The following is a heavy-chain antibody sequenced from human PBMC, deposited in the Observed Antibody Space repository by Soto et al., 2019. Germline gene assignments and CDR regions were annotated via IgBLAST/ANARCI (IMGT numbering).Heavy chain of an antibody. CDR3: ARDTHYYDSGSYYNVKDY. Sequence: ETLSLTCAVYGGSFSSYSMNWVRQAPGKGLEWVSYISSSSSTIYYADSVKGRFTISRDNAKNSLYLQMNSLRDEDTAVYYCARDTHYYDSGSYYNVKDYWGQGTLVTVS. D-gene: IGHD3-10*01. CDR2: ISSSSSTI. V-gene: IGHV3-48*02. J-gene: IGHJ4*02. CDR1: GGSFSSYS.